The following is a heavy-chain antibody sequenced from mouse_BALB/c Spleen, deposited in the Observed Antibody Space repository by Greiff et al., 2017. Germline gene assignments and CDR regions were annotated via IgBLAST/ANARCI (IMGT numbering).Heavy chain of an antibody. V-gene: IGHV5-17*02. J-gene: IGHJ3*01. CDR1: GFTFSSFG. CDR2: ISSGSSTI. Sequence: EVHLVESGGGLVQPGGSRKLSCAASGFTFSSFGMHWVRQAPEKGLEWVAYISSGSSTIYYADTVKGRFTISRDNPKNTLFLQMTSLRSEDTAMYYCARDYPGGFAYWGQGTLVTVSA. CDR3: ARDYPGGFAY. D-gene: IGHD2-4*01.